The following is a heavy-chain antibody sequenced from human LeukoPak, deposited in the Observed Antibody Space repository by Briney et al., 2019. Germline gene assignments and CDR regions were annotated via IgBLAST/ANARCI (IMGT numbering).Heavy chain of an antibody. CDR3: AVTTVALVAFDI. CDR1: GYTFTSYG. Sequence: ASVKVSCKASGYTFTSYGISWVRQAPGQGLEWMGWISAYNGNTNYAQKLQGRVTMTTDTSTSTAYMELRSLRSDDTAVYYCAVTTVALVAFDIWGQGTMVTVSS. V-gene: IGHV1-18*01. D-gene: IGHD4-23*01. CDR2: ISAYNGNT. J-gene: IGHJ3*02.